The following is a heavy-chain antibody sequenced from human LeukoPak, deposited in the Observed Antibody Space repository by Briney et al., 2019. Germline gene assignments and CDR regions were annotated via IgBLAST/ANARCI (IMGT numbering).Heavy chain of an antibody. Sequence: QAGGSLRLSCAASGFTVSSNYMSWVRQAPGKGLEWVSVIYSGGSTYYADSVKGRFTISRDKSKNTLFLQMSSLRPEDTAVYYCAKDRDYYGSGTYGTFDYWGQGILVTVSS. CDR2: IYSGGST. CDR1: GFTVSSNY. D-gene: IGHD3-10*01. J-gene: IGHJ4*02. V-gene: IGHV3-66*01. CDR3: AKDRDYYGSGTYGTFDY.